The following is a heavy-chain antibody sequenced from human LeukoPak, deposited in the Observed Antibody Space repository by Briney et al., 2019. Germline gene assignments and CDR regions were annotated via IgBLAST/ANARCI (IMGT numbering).Heavy chain of an antibody. Sequence: SETLSLTCTVPGGSISSSSYYWGWIRQPPGKGLEWIGSIYYSGSTYYNPSLKSRVTISVDTSKNQFSLKLSSVTAADTAVYYCARALTYYDFCSGYYTSNFDYWGQGTLVTVSS. CDR3: ARALTYYDFCSGYYTSNFDY. V-gene: IGHV4-39*07. CDR2: IYYSGST. J-gene: IGHJ4*02. CDR1: GGSISSSSYY. D-gene: IGHD3-3*01.